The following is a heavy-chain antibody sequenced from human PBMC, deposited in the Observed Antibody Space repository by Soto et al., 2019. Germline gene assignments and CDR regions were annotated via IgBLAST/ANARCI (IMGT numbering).Heavy chain of an antibody. CDR3: ARQIYDSDTGPNLQYYFDS. J-gene: IGHJ4*01. Sequence: PWEAPKTSCKGSGYRLAGYWIALVPPEPRKGLGGIGRIDLSCSQTYYCPPLGGHVTISATKSITTVFLPRSSLRASDTAMYYCARQIYDSDTGPNLQYYFDSWGQGTPVTVSS. CDR2: IDLSCSQT. CDR1: GYRLAGYW. V-gene: IGHV5-10-1*01. D-gene: IGHD3-22*01.